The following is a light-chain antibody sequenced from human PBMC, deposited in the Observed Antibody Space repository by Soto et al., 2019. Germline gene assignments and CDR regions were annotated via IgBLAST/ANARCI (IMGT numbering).Light chain of an antibody. V-gene: IGKV1-13*02. CDR1: QGISSA. CDR2: DAS. Sequence: AIQLTQSPSSLSASVGDRVTITCRASQGISSALAWYQQKPGKAPKLLIYDASSLESGVPSRFSGRRGATDFTLTISSLQPEDFATYYCQQFNSYPCTFGGGTKVEIK. J-gene: IGKJ4*01. CDR3: QQFNSYPCT.